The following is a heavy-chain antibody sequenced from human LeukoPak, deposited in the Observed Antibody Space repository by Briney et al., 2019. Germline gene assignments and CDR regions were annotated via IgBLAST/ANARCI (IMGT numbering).Heavy chain of an antibody. J-gene: IGHJ4*02. CDR2: IAHHGSNT. Sequence: GGSLRLSCAASGFTFSRYAMHWVRQGPGKGLEWVAYIAHHGSNTYYADSVKGRFTISRDNSKRTLYLQMNSLRGDDTAVYYCAKDGSWSCTDWGQGTLVAVSS. CDR1: GFTFSRYA. CDR3: AKDGSWSCTD. D-gene: IGHD2-8*02. V-gene: IGHV3-30*02.